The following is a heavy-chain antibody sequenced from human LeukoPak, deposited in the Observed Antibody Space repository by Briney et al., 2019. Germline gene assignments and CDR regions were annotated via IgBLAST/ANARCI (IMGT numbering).Heavy chain of an antibody. V-gene: IGHV3-49*04. J-gene: IGHJ4*02. Sequence: QPGRSLRLSCTGSGFTFGDYAMSWVRQAPGKGLEWVGFIRSKGYDGTTEYAASVKGRFTISRDDFKSVAYLQMNSLITEDTAVYYCTRDVRHSYGPPSDYWGQGTLVIVSS. CDR2: IRSKGYDGTT. CDR3: TRDVRHSYGPPSDY. CDR1: GFTFGDYA. D-gene: IGHD5-18*01.